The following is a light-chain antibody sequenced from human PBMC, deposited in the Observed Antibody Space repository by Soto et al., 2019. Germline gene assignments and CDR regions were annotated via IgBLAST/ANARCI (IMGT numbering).Light chain of an antibody. CDR2: LGS. J-gene: IGKJ1*01. CDR1: QSLLHSNGYTY. V-gene: IGKV2-28*01. CDR3: MQALQTPLA. Sequence: DIVMTQSPLALPVTPGEPASISCRSSQSLLHSNGYTYLDWYLQKPGQSPQLLIYLGSNRASGVPDRFSGSGSGTDFTLKISRVEAVDVGVYYCMQALQTPLAFGQGTKVEIK.